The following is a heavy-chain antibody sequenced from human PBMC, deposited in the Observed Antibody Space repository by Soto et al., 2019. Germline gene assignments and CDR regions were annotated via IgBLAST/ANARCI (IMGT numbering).Heavy chain of an antibody. D-gene: IGHD3-3*01. CDR2: ISSSSSYI. CDR3: AREAALRSSVLYGMDV. V-gene: IGHV3-21*01. Sequence: EVQLVESGGGLVKPGGSLRLSCAASGFTFSSYSMNWVRQAPGKGLEWVSSISSSSSYIYYADSVKGRFTISRDNAKNSLYLQMNSLRAEDTAVYYCAREAALRSSVLYGMDVWGQGTTVTVSS. J-gene: IGHJ6*02. CDR1: GFTFSSYS.